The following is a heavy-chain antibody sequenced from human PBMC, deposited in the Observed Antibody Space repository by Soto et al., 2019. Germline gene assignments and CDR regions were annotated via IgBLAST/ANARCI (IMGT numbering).Heavy chain of an antibody. CDR1: GFTVSSNY. Sequence: PGGSLRLSCAASGFTVSSNYMIWVRQAPGKGLEWVSVIYSGGSAFYADSVKGRFTISRDNSKDTLYLQMSSLRAEDTAVYYCAGDESYGDYVADYWGQGILVTVSS. D-gene: IGHD4-17*01. V-gene: IGHV3-66*01. CDR3: AGDESYGDYVADY. CDR2: IYSGGSA. J-gene: IGHJ4*02.